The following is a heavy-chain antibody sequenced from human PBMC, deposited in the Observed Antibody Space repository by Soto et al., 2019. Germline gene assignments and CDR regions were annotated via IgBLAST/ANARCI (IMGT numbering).Heavy chain of an antibody. CDR2: LSGSGGST. V-gene: IGHV3-23*01. D-gene: IGHD6-19*01. J-gene: IGHJ5*02. CDR1: GFTFSSYA. Sequence: EVQLLESGGGLVQPGGSLRLSCAASGFTFSSYAMSWVRQAPGKGLEWVSALSGSGGSTYYADSVKVWFTISRDHSSTTLYMQMNSLRAEDTAVYYCEKVRIEVARNWFAPWGQGTLVTVSS. CDR3: EKVRIEVARNWFAP.